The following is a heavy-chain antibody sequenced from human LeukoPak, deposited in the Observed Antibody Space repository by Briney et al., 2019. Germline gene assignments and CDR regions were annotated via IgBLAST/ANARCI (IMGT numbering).Heavy chain of an antibody. CDR3: AKRGVVIRVILVGFHKEAYYFDS. V-gene: IGHV3-66*01. D-gene: IGHD3-22*01. CDR2: IYSGGST. CDR1: GFTVSSNY. Sequence: GGSLRLSCAASGFTVSSNYMSWVRQAPGKGLEWVSVIYSGGSTYYADSVKGRFNISRDISKNTVYLQMNSLRAEDTAVYFCAKRGVVIRVILVGFHKEAYYFDSWGQGALVTVSS. J-gene: IGHJ4*02.